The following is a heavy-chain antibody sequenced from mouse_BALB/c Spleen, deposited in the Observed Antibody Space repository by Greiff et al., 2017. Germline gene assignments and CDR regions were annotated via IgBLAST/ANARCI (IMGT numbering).Heavy chain of an antibody. J-gene: IGHJ3*01. CDR2: IWAGGST. CDR1: GFSLTSYG. V-gene: IGHV2-9*02. CDR3: ARDLDSRAGRFAY. D-gene: IGHD3-2*01. Sequence: VQLVESGPGLVAPSQSLSITCTVSGFSLTSYGVHWVRQPPGKGLEWLGVIWAGGSTNYNSALMSRLSISKDNSKSQVFLKMNSLQTDDTAMYYCARDLDSRAGRFAYWGQGTLVTVSA.